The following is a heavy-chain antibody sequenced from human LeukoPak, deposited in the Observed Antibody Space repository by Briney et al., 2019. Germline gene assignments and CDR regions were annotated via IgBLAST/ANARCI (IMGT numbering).Heavy chain of an antibody. CDR3: ARTYCSSSSCYLEEYYFDY. Sequence: ASVKVSCKASGGTFSSYAISWVRQAPGQGLEWMGGIIPIFGTANYAQKFQGRVTITADESTSTAYMELSSLRSEDTAVYYCARTYCSSSSCYLEEYYFDYWGQGTLVTVSS. D-gene: IGHD2-2*01. V-gene: IGHV1-69*13. CDR2: IIPIFGTA. CDR1: GGTFSSYA. J-gene: IGHJ4*02.